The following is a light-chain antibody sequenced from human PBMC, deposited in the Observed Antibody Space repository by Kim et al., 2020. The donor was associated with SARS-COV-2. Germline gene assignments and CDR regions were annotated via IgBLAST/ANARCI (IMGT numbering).Light chain of an antibody. CDR3: QSYDSSLSVVV. CDR2: TNN. J-gene: IGLJ2*01. CDR1: TSNSGEGYD. V-gene: IGLV1-40*01. Sequence: QGVTISSTWSTSNSGEGYDVHWYQQLPGTAPKLRISTNNNRPSGVPDRFSGSRSVTSASLAITGLQAEDEADYYCQSYDSSLSVVVFGGGTQLTVL.